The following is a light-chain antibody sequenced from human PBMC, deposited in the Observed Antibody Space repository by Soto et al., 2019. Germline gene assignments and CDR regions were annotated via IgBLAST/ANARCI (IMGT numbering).Light chain of an antibody. Sequence: QSVLTQPLSVSGAPGQRVTISCTGSSSNIGAGYDVHWYQHLRGTAPKLLIYGNINRPSGVPDRFSGSQSGTSASLAITGLQAEDEADYYCQSSDSSLSGAVVFGGGTKVTVL. CDR3: QSSDSSLSGAVV. V-gene: IGLV1-40*01. CDR1: SSNIGAGYD. J-gene: IGLJ2*01. CDR2: GNI.